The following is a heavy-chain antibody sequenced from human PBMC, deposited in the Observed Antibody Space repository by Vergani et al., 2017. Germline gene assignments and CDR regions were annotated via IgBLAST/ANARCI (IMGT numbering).Heavy chain of an antibody. V-gene: IGHV3-30*03. CDR3: MQAITDH. Sequence: VQLLESGGGLVQPGGSLRLTCAASEFTFSNYAMNWVRQAPGKGLEWVALILYDGTNEYYTDSVKGRFTISRDNSKNTLYLQMNSLRAEDTAVYYCMQAITDHWGQGTLVTVSS. CDR2: ILYDGTNE. CDR1: EFTFSNYA. J-gene: IGHJ4*02.